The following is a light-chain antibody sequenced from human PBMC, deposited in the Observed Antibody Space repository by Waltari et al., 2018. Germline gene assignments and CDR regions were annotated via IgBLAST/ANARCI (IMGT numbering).Light chain of an antibody. CDR3: QQSYSTPPT. V-gene: IGKV1-39*01. Sequence: DIQLTQSPSSLSGSVGDRVTISCRASQSIASFLHWYQQKPGKVPDLLIYAASSLQSGVPSRFRGSGSGTDFTLTISSLQPDDFATYYCQQSYSTPPTFGQGTKLEI. J-gene: IGKJ1*01. CDR2: AAS. CDR1: QSIASF.